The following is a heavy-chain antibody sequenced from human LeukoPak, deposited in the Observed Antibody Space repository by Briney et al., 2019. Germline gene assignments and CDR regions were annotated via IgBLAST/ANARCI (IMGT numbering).Heavy chain of an antibody. CDR1: GYTFTGQY. Sequence: GASVKVSCKASGYTFTGQYMHWVRQAPGQGLEWMGWINPNSGNTGYAQKFQGRVTITRNTSISTAYMELSSLRSEDMAVYYCARGGTYYYGSGSEYDYWGQGTLVTVSS. J-gene: IGHJ4*02. CDR2: INPNSGNT. CDR3: ARGGTYYYGSGSEYDY. V-gene: IGHV1-8*03. D-gene: IGHD3-10*01.